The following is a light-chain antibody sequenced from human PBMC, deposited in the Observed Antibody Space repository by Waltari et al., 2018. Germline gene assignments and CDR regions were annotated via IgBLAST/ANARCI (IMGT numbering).Light chain of an antibody. Sequence: EIVMTQSTATLSVSPGERATLSCRARQSVSSKLAWYQQKPGQPPRLLIYGASTRATGIPARFSGSGSGTEFTLTISSLQSEDFAVYYCQQYNNWPLTFGPGTKVDIK. CDR1: QSVSSK. J-gene: IGKJ3*01. V-gene: IGKV3-15*01. CDR2: GAS. CDR3: QQYNNWPLT.